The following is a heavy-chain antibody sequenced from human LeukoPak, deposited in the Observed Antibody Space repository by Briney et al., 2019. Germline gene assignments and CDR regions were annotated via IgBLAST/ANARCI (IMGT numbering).Heavy chain of an antibody. J-gene: IGHJ4*02. CDR2: IIPIFGTA. D-gene: IGHD4-11*01. Sequence: SVTVSCKASGGTFSSYAISWVRQAPGQGLEWMGRIIPIFGTANYAQKFQGRVTITADKSTSTAYMELSSLRSEDTAVYYCARDDYRAPFDYWGQGTLVTVSS. CDR3: ARDDYRAPFDY. CDR1: GGTFSSYA. V-gene: IGHV1-69*06.